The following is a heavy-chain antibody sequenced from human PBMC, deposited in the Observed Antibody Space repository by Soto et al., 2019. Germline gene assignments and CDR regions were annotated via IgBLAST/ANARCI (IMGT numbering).Heavy chain of an antibody. D-gene: IGHD3-10*01. V-gene: IGHV4-31*03. CDR2: IYYSGST. CDR3: ANSYYYGSGAFDY. J-gene: IGHJ4*02. CDR1: GGSISSGGYY. Sequence: PSETLSLTCTVSGGSISSGGYYWSWIRKHPGKGLEWIGYIYYSGSTYYNPSLKSRVTISVDTSKNQFSLKLSSVTAADTAVCYCANSYYYGSGAFDYWGQGTLVTVSS.